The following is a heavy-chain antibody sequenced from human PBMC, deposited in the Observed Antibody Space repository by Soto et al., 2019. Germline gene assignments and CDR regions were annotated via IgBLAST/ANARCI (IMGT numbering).Heavy chain of an antibody. V-gene: IGHV3-48*02. Sequence: PGGSLRLSCAASGFTFSGYSMNWVRQAPGKGLEWVSYISSLGSPTYYAESVEGRFIISRDNAKSSLYLQMNSLRDEDTAVYFCAREDILGARSFDYWGQGSLVTVSS. D-gene: IGHD1-26*01. CDR1: GFTFSGYS. CDR3: AREDILGARSFDY. J-gene: IGHJ4*02. CDR2: ISSLGSPT.